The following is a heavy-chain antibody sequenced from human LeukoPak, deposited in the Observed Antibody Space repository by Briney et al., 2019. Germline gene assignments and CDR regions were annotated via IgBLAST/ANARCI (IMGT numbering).Heavy chain of an antibody. CDR2: INSVGSST. Sequence: PGGSLRLSCAASGFTFDDYAMHWVRQAPGKGLVWVSRINSVGSSTSYADSVKGRFTISRDNAKNTLYLQMNSLRAEDTAVYYCARERTSGWDAFDFWGQGTLVTVSS. D-gene: IGHD6-19*01. CDR3: ARERTSGWDAFDF. CDR1: GFTFDDYA. J-gene: IGHJ4*02. V-gene: IGHV3-74*01.